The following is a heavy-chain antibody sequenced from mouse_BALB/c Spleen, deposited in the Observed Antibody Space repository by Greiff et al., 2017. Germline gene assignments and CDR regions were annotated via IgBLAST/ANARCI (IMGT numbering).Heavy chain of an antibody. CDR2: ISSGSSTI. J-gene: IGHJ3*01. D-gene: IGHD4-1*01. Sequence: EVMLVESGGGLVQPGGSRKLSCAASGFTFSSFGMHWVRQAPEKGLEWVAYISSGSSTIYYADTVKGRFTISRDNPKNTLFLQMTSLRSEDTAMYYCARSELGQFAYWGQGTLVTVSA. CDR1: GFTFSSFG. CDR3: ARSELGQFAY. V-gene: IGHV5-17*02.